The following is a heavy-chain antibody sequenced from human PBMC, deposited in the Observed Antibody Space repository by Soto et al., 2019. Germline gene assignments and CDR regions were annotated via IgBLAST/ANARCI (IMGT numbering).Heavy chain of an antibody. D-gene: IGHD3-10*01. J-gene: IGHJ5*02. CDR1: GGTFSSYA. V-gene: IGHV1-69*01. CDR2: IIPIFGTA. CDR3: ARAQTRGVRGVIITGVSWFDP. Sequence: QVQLVQSGAEVKKPGSSVKVSCKASGGTFSSYAISWVRQAPGQGLEWMGGIIPIFGTANYAQKFQGRVTITADESTSTAYMELSSLRSEDTAVYYCARAQTRGVRGVIITGVSWFDPWGQGTLVTVSS.